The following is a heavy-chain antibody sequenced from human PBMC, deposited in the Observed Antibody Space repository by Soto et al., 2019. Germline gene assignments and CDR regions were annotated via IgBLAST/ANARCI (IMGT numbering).Heavy chain of an antibody. D-gene: IGHD5-12*01. V-gene: IGHV1-69*01. Sequence: APGQGLEWMGGIIPIFGTANYAQKFQGRVTITADESTSTAYMELSSLRSEDTAVYYCARQLKKVAPFDYWGQGTLVTVSS. CDR2: IIPIFGTA. CDR3: ARQLKKVAPFDY. J-gene: IGHJ4*02.